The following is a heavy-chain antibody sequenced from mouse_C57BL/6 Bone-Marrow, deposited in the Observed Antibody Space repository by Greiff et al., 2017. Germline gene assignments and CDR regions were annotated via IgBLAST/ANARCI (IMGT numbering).Heavy chain of an antibody. CDR3: ARDRGQLRLNYFDY. V-gene: IGHV5-4*01. Sequence: EVQVVESGGGLVKPGGSLKLSCAASGFTFSSYAMSWVRQTPEKRLEWVATISDGGSYTYYPDNVKGRFTISRDHAKNNLYLQMSHLKSEDTAMYYCARDRGQLRLNYFDYWGQGTTLTVSS. CDR1: GFTFSSYA. D-gene: IGHD3-2*02. CDR2: ISDGGSYT. J-gene: IGHJ2*01.